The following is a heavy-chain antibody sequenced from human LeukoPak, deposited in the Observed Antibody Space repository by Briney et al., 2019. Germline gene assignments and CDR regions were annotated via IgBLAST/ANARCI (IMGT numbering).Heavy chain of an antibody. Sequence: GGSLRLSCAASGFTFSDYCMSWIRQAPGKGLEWISYISNRGDSIQYADSVKGSFTMSRDNAKNSVHLQMSSLRAEDTAVYYCARADSSWYWGWFDPWGQGILVTVSS. J-gene: IGHJ5*02. D-gene: IGHD6-13*01. CDR1: GFTFSDYC. V-gene: IGHV3-11*01. CDR2: ISNRGDSI. CDR3: ARADSSWYWGWFDP.